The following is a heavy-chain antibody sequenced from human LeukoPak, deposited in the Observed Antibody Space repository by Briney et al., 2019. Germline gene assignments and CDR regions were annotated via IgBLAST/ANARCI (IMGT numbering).Heavy chain of an antibody. D-gene: IGHD6-13*01. CDR1: GFTFSTYV. Sequence: GGSLRLSCAASGFTFSTYVMSWVRQAPGKGLEWVSAISGSGGSTYYADSVKGRFTISRDNSKNTLYLQMNSLRAEDTAVYYCASVAAAGTIADYWGQGTLVTVSS. V-gene: IGHV3-23*01. J-gene: IGHJ4*02. CDR2: ISGSGGST. CDR3: ASVAAAGTIADY.